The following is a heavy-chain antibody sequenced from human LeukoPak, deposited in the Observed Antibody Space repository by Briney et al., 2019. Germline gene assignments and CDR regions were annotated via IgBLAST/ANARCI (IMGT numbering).Heavy chain of an antibody. CDR2: ISSSSSYI. J-gene: IGHJ3*02. CDR1: GFTFSSYS. D-gene: IGHD4-17*01. V-gene: IGHV3-21*01. Sequence: PGRSLRLSCAASGFTFSSYSMNWVRQAPGKGLEWVSSISSSSSYIYYADSVKGQFTISRDNAKNSLYLQMNSLRAEDTAVYYCARFKGGDYLDAFDIWGQGTMVTVSS. CDR3: ARFKGGDYLDAFDI.